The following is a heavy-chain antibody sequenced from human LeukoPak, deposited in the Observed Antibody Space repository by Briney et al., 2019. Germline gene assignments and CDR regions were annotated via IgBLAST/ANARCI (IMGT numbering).Heavy chain of an antibody. J-gene: IGHJ4*02. V-gene: IGHV5-51*01. CDR1: GYSFTSYW. D-gene: IGHD6-13*01. CDR2: IYPGDSDT. CDR3: ARTGYSSSWYRVGARYYFDY. Sequence: GESLKISCQGSGYSFTSYWIGWVRQMPGKGLEWMGIIYPGDSDTRYSPSFQGQVTISADKSISTAYLQWSSLKASDTAMYYCARTGYSSSWYRVGARYYFDYWGQGTLVTVSS.